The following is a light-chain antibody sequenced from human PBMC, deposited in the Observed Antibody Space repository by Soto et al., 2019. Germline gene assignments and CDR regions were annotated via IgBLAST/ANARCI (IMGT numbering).Light chain of an antibody. Sequence: EIVLTQSPGTLSLSPGDRATLSCRASQSVSSSYLAWYQQKPGRAPGLLIYGASSRATGIPDRFSGSGSGTDFTLTISRLEPEDFAVYYCQQYGRSPWTFGQGTKVEVK. CDR2: GAS. J-gene: IGKJ1*01. CDR3: QQYGRSPWT. V-gene: IGKV3-20*01. CDR1: QSVSSSY.